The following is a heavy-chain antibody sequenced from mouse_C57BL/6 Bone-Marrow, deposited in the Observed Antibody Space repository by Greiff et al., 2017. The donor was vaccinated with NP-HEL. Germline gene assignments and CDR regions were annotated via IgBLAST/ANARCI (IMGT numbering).Heavy chain of an antibody. CDR2: IRNKANGYTT. CDR1: GFTFTDYY. V-gene: IGHV7-3*01. J-gene: IGHJ1*03. Sequence: EVQLVESGGGLVQPGGSLSLSCAASGFTFTDYYMSWVRQPPGKALEWLGFIRNKANGYTTEYSASVKGRFTISRDNSQSILYLQMNALRAEDSASTASAKYIPSTTVVAHWYFDVWGTGTTVTVSS. D-gene: IGHD1-1*01. CDR3: AKYIPSTTVVAHWYFDV.